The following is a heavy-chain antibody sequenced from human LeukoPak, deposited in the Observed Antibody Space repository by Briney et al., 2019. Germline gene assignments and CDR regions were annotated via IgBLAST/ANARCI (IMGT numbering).Heavy chain of an antibody. CDR1: GLTFSDYY. CDR3: ARDGLGAGDY. V-gene: IGHV3-11*04. Sequence: GGSLRLSCAASGLTFSDYYMSCIRQAPGKGLEWVSYISSSGSAIYYADSVKGRFTISRDNDKNSLYLQINSLRAEETVVYYCARDGLGAGDYWGQGTLVTVSS. D-gene: IGHD1-26*01. CDR2: ISSSGSAI. J-gene: IGHJ4*02.